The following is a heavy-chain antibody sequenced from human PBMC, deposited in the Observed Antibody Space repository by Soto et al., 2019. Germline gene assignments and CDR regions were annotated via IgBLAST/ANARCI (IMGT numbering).Heavy chain of an antibody. V-gene: IGHV4-31*03. D-gene: IGHD5-18*01. CDR1: GGSISSGGYY. Sequence: PSETLSLTCTVSGGSISSGGYYWSWIRQHPGKGLEWIGYIYYSGSTYYNPSLKSRVTISVDTSKNQFSLKLSSVTAADTAVYYCARFSYTYGYNCLDPWGPGTLVTVSS. J-gene: IGHJ5*02. CDR3: ARFSYTYGYNCLDP. CDR2: IYYSGST.